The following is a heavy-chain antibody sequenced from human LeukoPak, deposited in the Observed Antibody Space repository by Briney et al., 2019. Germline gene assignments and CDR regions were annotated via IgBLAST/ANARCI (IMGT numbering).Heavy chain of an antibody. CDR3: ARTGPEGDHVAP. V-gene: IGHV3-33*01. CDR2: IWYDGSNK. CDR1: GFTLSSYG. J-gene: IGHJ5*02. Sequence: GGSLRLSCAASGFTLSSYGMHWVRQAPGKGLEWVAVIWYDGSNKYYADSVKGRFTISRDNSKNTLYLQMNSLRAEDTAVYYCARTGPEGDHVAPWGQGTLVTVSS. D-gene: IGHD2-21*02.